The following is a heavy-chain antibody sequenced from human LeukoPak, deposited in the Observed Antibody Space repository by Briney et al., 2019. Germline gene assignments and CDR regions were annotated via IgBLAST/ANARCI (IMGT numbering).Heavy chain of an antibody. J-gene: IGHJ6*02. D-gene: IGHD6-13*01. CDR1: AFIFSGHW. Sequence: GGSLRLSCEGSAFIFSGHWMNWVRQTPGKGLEWVSVFYSSGTTNYADSVKGRFIISRDNSKNTLYLQMNSLRAEDTAVYYCASRGEYSSSWYGMDVWGQGTTVTVSS. V-gene: IGHV3-53*01. CDR2: FYSSGTT. CDR3: ASRGEYSSSWYGMDV.